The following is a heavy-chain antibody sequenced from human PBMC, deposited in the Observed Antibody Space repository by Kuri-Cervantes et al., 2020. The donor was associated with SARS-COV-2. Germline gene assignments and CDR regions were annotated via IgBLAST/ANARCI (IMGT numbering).Heavy chain of an antibody. Sequence: ASVKVSCKASGYTFTSYGISWVRQAPGQGLEWMGWISAYNGNTNYAQKLQGRVTMTTDTSTSTAYMELRGLRSDDTAVYYCAAFISGSSSGLGWGQGTLVTVSS. CDR3: AAFISGSSSGLG. D-gene: IGHD6-6*01. V-gene: IGHV1-18*01. J-gene: IGHJ4*02. CDR2: ISAYNGNT. CDR1: GYTFTSYG.